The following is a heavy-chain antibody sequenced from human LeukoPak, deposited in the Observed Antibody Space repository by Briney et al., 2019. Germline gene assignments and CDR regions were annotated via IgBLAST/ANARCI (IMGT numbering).Heavy chain of an antibody. CDR1: GFTFSSYW. Sequence: PGGSVRLSCAASGFTFSSYWMNCVRQAPGKGLEWVVNIKQDGSEKYYVDSVKGRFTISRDNAKNSLYLQMNSLKTEDTAVYYCTRDDYYGSGSDYWGQGTLVTVSS. CDR3: TRDDYYGSGSDY. CDR2: IKQDGSEK. J-gene: IGHJ4*02. V-gene: IGHV3-7*03. D-gene: IGHD3-10*01.